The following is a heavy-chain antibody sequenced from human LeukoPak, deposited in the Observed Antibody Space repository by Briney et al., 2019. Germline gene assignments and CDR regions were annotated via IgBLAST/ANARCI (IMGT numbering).Heavy chain of an antibody. CDR1: GGSISSGDYY. V-gene: IGHV4-30-4*01. CDR3: ARGAPPPPYYDILTGYFFQH. CDR2: IYYSGST. Sequence: PSETPSLTCTVSGGSISSGDYYWSWIRQPPGKGLEWIGYIYYSGSTYYNPFLKSRVTISVDTSKNQFSLKLSSVTAADTAVYYCARGAPPPPYYDILTGYFFQHWGQGTLVTVSS. J-gene: IGHJ1*01. D-gene: IGHD3-9*01.